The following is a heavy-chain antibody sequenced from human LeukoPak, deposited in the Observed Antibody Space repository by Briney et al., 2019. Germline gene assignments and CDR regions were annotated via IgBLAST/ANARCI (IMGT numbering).Heavy chain of an antibody. CDR1: GGTFSSYA. V-gene: IGHV1-69*05. Sequence: SVKVSCKASGGTFSSYAISWVRQAPGQGLEGMGGIIPIFGTANYAQKLQGRVTITTDESTSTAYMELSSLRSEDTAVYYCASGLRYFDWLPLDYWGQGTLVTVSS. D-gene: IGHD3-9*01. CDR3: ASGLRYFDWLPLDY. J-gene: IGHJ4*02. CDR2: IIPIFGTA.